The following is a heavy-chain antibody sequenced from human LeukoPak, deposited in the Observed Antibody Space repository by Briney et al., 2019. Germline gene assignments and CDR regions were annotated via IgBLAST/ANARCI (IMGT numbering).Heavy chain of an antibody. CDR1: EYTFTGYY. CDR3: ARGPLIPVAGTGLDY. V-gene: IGHV1-2*02. D-gene: IGHD6-19*01. CDR2: INPNTGGT. Sequence: ASVTVSFKASEYTFTGYYVHWVRQAPGQGLEWMGWINPNTGGTNYAQKFQGRVTMTRDTSISTAYMELSSLRSDDTAVYYCARGPLIPVAGTGLDYWGQGTLVTVSS. J-gene: IGHJ4*02.